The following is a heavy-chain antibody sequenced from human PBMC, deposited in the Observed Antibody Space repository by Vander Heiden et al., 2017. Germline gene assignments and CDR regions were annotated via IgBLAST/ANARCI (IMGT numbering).Heavy chain of an antibody. V-gene: IGHV2-5*02. D-gene: IGHD6-19*01. CDR1: GFSLSTSGVG. Sequence: QITLKESGPTLVKPTQTRTLTCTFSGFSLSTSGVGVGWIRQPPGKALEWLALIYWDDDKRYSPSLKSRLSITKDTSKNQVVLTVTNMDPVDTATYYCAHAYSSSPGGWFDPWGQGTLVTVSS. J-gene: IGHJ5*02. CDR2: IYWDDDK. CDR3: AHAYSSSPGGWFDP.